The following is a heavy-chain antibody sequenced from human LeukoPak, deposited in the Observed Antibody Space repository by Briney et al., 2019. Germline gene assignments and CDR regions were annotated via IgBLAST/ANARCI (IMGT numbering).Heavy chain of an antibody. CDR3: ARQVASRSYYFDY. D-gene: IGHD6-6*01. V-gene: IGHV4-59*08. CDR2: ISDIGSI. Sequence: SETLSLTCSVSGCSISSYYWSWIRQPPGKGLEWIAYISDIGSINYNPSLKSRVTIALDTSKNQFSLKLSSVTAADTAVYYCARQVASRSYYFDYWGQGTLVTVSS. CDR1: GCSISSYY. J-gene: IGHJ4*02.